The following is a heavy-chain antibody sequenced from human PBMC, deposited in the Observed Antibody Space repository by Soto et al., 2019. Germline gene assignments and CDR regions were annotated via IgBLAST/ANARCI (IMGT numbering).Heavy chain of an antibody. CDR2: IYWDDDK. CDR3: AHYVSTSPAGWFDP. D-gene: IGHD3-10*02. V-gene: IGHV2-5*02. CDR1: GLSLSTSGEA. J-gene: IGHJ5*02. Sequence: QITLKESGPTLVKPTQTLTLTCTFSGLSLSTSGEAVGWIRQPPGKALEWLALIYWDDDKRYNPTLKTRLTITNATSKNQVVLTLTNMDPVDTATYYCAHYVSTSPAGWFDPWGQGILVTVSS.